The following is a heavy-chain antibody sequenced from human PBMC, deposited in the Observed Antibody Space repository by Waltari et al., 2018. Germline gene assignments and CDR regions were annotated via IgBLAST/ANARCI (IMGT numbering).Heavy chain of an antibody. Sequence: EVQLVQSGAEVKKPGATVKISCKASGYTFTDYYMHWVQQAPGKGLEWMGRVDPEDGETIYAEKFQGRVTITADTSTDTAYMELSSLRAEDTAMYYCARVAEIAARPAWYFDLWGRGTLVTVSS. CDR1: GYTFTDYY. J-gene: IGHJ2*01. CDR3: ARVAEIAARPAWYFDL. CDR2: VDPEDGET. V-gene: IGHV1-69-2*01. D-gene: IGHD6-6*01.